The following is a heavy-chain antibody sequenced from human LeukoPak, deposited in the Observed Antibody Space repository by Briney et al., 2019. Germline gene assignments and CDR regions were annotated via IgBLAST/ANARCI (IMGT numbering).Heavy chain of an antibody. CDR1: GYTFSSYD. D-gene: IGHD1-26*01. CDR3: ARARFLGSGSYIGY. V-gene: IGHV1-8*03. J-gene: IGHJ4*02. Sequence: ASVKVSCKASGYTFSSYDINWVRQATGQGLEWMGWMNPNSGDTGYAQKFQGRVTITRSTSISTAYMELSSLRSEDTAVYYCARARFLGSGSYIGYWGQGTLVTVSS. CDR2: MNPNSGDT.